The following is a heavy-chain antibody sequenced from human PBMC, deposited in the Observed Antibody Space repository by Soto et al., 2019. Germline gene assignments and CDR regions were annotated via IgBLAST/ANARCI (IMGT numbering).Heavy chain of an antibody. V-gene: IGHV4-59*08. CDR3: ARHLGEGYFDY. J-gene: IGHJ4*02. CDR1: GGSISSYY. Sequence: SETLSLTCTVSGGSISSYYWSWIRQTPGKGLEWIGYIFYFGSTNYNPSLKSRFSLSIDTSKNHFSLKLSSVTAADTAVYYCARHLGEGYFDYWGQGTLVTVSS. CDR2: IFYFGST.